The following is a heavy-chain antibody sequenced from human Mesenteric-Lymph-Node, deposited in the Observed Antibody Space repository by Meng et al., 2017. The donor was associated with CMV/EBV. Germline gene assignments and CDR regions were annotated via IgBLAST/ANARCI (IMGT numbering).Heavy chain of an antibody. D-gene: IGHD6-13*01. V-gene: IGHV3-23*01. Sequence: SGFSFRSYAMHWVRQAAGKGLEWVSAIGDTGATTKYADSVKGRFTISRDNSENTLYLQMNSLRAEDTAVYYCAKRRIAAAGDFQDWGQGTLVTVSS. J-gene: IGHJ1*01. CDR3: AKRRIAAAGDFQD. CDR1: GFSFRSYA. CDR2: IGDTGATT.